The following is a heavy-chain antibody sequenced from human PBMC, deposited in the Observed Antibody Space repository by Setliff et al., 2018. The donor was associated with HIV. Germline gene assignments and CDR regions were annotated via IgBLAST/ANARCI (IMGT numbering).Heavy chain of an antibody. CDR3: VRERRRSPLSYGLDV. CDR2: IYYNGRT. Sequence: SETLSLTCTVSGGSISRGGYYWNWIRQYPVKGLEWLGHIYYNGRTLFNPALGTRLNTSVDTSENQFSLHLNSVTAADTAVYYCVRERRRSPLSYGLDVWGQGTTVTVSS. CDR1: GGSISRGGYY. J-gene: IGHJ6*02. V-gene: IGHV4-31*03.